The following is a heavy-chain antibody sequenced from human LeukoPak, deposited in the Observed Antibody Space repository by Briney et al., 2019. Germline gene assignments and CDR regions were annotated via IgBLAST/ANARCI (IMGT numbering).Heavy chain of an antibody. CDR2: IYSGGST. Sequence: GGSLRLSCAASGFTVSSNYMSWVRQAPGKGLEGVSVIYSGGSTYYADSVKGRFTIPRDNSKNTLELQMNSLRAEDTAVYYCARETMVRGVIIDYWGQGTLVTVSS. CDR1: GFTVSSNY. J-gene: IGHJ4*02. V-gene: IGHV3-53*01. CDR3: ARETMVRGVIIDY. D-gene: IGHD3-10*01.